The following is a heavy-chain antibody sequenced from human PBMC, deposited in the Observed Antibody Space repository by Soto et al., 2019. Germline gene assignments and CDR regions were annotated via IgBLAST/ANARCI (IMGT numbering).Heavy chain of an antibody. CDR1: GFTFSSYG. Sequence: QVQLVESGGGVVQPGRSLRLSCAASGFTFSSYGMHWVRQAPGKGLEWVAVIWYDGSNKYYADSVKGRFTISRDNSKSTLYLQMNSLRAEDTAVYYCARGVGYQHFDYWGQGTLVTVSS. CDR3: ARGVGYQHFDY. V-gene: IGHV3-33*01. D-gene: IGHD2-2*01. J-gene: IGHJ4*02. CDR2: IWYDGSNK.